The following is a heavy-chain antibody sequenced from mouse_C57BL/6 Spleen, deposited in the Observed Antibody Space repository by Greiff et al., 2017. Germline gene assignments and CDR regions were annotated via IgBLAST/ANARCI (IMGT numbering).Heavy chain of an antibody. Sequence: EVTVVESGGGLVKPGGSLKLSCAASGFTFSSYTMSWVRQTPEKRLEWVATISGGGGNTYYPASVKGRFTISRDNAKNTLYLQMSSLRSEDTALYYCARQDYYGSSPLDYWGQGTTLTVSS. V-gene: IGHV5-9*01. CDR1: GFTFSSYT. CDR3: ARQDYYGSSPLDY. J-gene: IGHJ2*01. CDR2: ISGGGGNT. D-gene: IGHD1-1*01.